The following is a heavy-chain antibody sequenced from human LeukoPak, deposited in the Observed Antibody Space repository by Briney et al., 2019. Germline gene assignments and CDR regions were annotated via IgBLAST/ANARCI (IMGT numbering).Heavy chain of an antibody. Sequence: PSETLSLTCTVSGGSISSYYWSWIRQPPGKGLEWIGYIYYGGSTNYNPSLQSRVTISVDTSKNQFSLKLSSVTAADTAVYYCARCIAAAGTTGRDYYGMDVGGQGTTVTVSS. D-gene: IGHD6-13*01. CDR1: GGSISSYY. V-gene: IGHV4-59*08. J-gene: IGHJ6*02. CDR2: IYYGGST. CDR3: ARCIAAAGTTGRDYYGMDV.